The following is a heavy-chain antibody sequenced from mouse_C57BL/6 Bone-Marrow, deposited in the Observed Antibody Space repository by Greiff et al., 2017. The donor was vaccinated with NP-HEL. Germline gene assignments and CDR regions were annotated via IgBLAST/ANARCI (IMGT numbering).Heavy chain of an antibody. D-gene: IGHD1-1*01. Sequence: VQLQQSGAELVRPGASVTLSCKASGYTFTDYEMHWVKQTPVHGLEWIGAIDPETGGTAYNQKFKGKAILTADKSSSTAYLELRILTSEDSAVYYGTREVYYGSGYFDYWGQGTTLTVSA. J-gene: IGHJ2*01. CDR3: TREVYYGSGYFDY. CDR1: GYTFTDYE. CDR2: IDPETGGT. V-gene: IGHV1-15*01.